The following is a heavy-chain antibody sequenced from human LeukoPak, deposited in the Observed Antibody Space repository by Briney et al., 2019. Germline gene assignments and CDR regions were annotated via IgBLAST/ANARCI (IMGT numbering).Heavy chain of an antibody. CDR2: IKEDGSEI. J-gene: IGHJ6*02. CDR1: GFTFSTYW. CDR3: ARDGLDTAMVAYYYYYGMDV. Sequence: GGSLRLSCAASGFTFSTYWMSWVRQAPGKGLEWVANIKEDGSEINYADSVRGRFTISRDNAKNSLYLQMNSLRDEDTAVYYCARDGLDTAMVAYYYYYGMDVWGQGTTVTVSS. D-gene: IGHD5-18*01. V-gene: IGHV3-7*01.